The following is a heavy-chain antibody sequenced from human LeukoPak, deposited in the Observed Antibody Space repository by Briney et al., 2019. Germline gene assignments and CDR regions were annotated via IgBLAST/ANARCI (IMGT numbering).Heavy chain of an antibody. J-gene: IGHJ5*02. CDR2: IYTSGSP. CDR3: ARLLGYCSGGSCLNWFDP. Sequence: SETLSLTCTVSGGSISSYYWSWIRQPAGKGLEWIGRIYTSGSPNYNPSLKSRVTMSVDTSKNQFSLKLSSVTAADTAVYYCARLLGYCSGGSCLNWFDPWGQGTLVTVSS. D-gene: IGHD2-15*01. CDR1: GGSISSYY. V-gene: IGHV4-4*07.